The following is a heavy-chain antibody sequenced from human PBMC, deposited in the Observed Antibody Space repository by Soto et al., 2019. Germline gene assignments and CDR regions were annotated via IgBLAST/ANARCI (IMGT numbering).Heavy chain of an antibody. CDR2: IYYSGST. Sequence: SETLSLTCTVSGGFIRSSRYYWGWIRQPPGKGLEWIGSIYYSGSTYYNPSLKSRVTISVDTSKNQFSLKLSSVTAADTAVYYCARQEWIQLWPDDYWGQGTLVTVSS. CDR1: GGFIRSSRYY. D-gene: IGHD5-18*01. V-gene: IGHV4-39*01. J-gene: IGHJ4*02. CDR3: ARQEWIQLWPDDY.